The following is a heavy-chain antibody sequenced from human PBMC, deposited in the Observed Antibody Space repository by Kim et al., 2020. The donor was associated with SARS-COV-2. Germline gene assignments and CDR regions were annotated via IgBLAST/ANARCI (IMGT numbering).Heavy chain of an antibody. J-gene: IGHJ6*02. CDR1: GGTFSSYA. Sequence: SVKVSCKASGGTFSSYAISWVRQAPGQGLEWMGGIIPIFGTANYAQKFQGRVTITADESTSTAYMELSSLRSEDTAVYYCARGYSYGYDVGYYYYGMDVWGQGTTVTVSS. V-gene: IGHV1-69*13. CDR2: IIPIFGTA. D-gene: IGHD5-18*01. CDR3: ARGYSYGYDVGYYYYGMDV.